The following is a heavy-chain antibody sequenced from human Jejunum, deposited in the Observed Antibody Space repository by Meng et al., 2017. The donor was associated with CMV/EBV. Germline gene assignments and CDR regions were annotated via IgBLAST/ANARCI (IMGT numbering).Heavy chain of an antibody. CDR1: GFIFRNNW. CDR3: ATSGLNYYGIDV. D-gene: IGHD3/OR15-3a*01. V-gene: IGHV3-15*05. Sequence: SGFIFRNNWMTWVRQVPGKGLEWLGRIKSKSDGAKTDYPAPLKGRVTISRDDSRNTLYLEMNALTTEDTGVYYCATSGLNYYGIDVWGQGTTVTVSS. CDR2: IKSKSDGAKT. J-gene: IGHJ6*02.